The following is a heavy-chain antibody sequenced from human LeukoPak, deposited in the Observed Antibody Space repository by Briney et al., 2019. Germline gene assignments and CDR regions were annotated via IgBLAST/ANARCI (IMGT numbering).Heavy chain of an antibody. J-gene: IGHJ5*02. CDR2: ISAYNGNT. CDR3: ARPTTGPDNWFDP. V-gene: IGHV1-18*01. CDR1: GYTFTIYG. Sequence: ASVTVSFTASGYTFTIYGISWVRQAPGQGLEWMGWISAYNGNTNYAQKLQGRVTMTTDTSTSTAYMELRSLRSDDTAVYYCARPTTGPDNWFDPWGQGTLVTVSS. D-gene: IGHD1-1*01.